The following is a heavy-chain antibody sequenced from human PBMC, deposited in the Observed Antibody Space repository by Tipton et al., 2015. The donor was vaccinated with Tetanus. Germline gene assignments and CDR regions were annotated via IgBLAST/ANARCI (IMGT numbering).Heavy chain of an antibody. V-gene: IGHV4-4*07. CDR3: ARDYRGVFDY. D-gene: IGHD3-10*01. CDR2: IYISGKT. Sequence: TLSLTCTVSGGSISDYYWSWIRQLAGKGLEWIGRIYISGKTYYNPSLKSRITMSVDASKNQFSLKLSSVTAADTAVYYCARDYRGVFDYWGQGTLVTVSS. J-gene: IGHJ4*02. CDR1: GGSISDYY.